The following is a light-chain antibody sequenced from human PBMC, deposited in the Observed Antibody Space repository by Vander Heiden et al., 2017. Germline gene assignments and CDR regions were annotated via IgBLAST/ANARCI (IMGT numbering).Light chain of an antibody. CDR3: SLYITSSALVL. CDR1: SSDIGDYNY. Sequence: QSALTQPASVSGSPGQSITISCTATSSDIGDYNYVSWYQQHPGKAPKLLIYDVSVRPSGVSNRFSGSKSGNTASLTISGLQAEDETDYYCSLYITSSALVLFGGGTKLNVL. V-gene: IGLV2-14*03. J-gene: IGLJ2*01. CDR2: DVS.